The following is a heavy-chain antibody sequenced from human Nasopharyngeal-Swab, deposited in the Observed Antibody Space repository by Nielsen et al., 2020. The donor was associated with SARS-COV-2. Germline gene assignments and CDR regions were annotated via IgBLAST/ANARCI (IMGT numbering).Heavy chain of an antibody. CDR3: ARGIIAAAED. J-gene: IGHJ4*02. CDR2: ISYDGSTK. V-gene: IGHV3-30-3*01. CDR1: GFTFTSYD. Sequence: LSLTCAASGFTFTSYDIHWVRQAPGKGLEWVAVISYDGSTKYYADSVKGRFTVSRDNSKNTLYLQMNSLRAEDTAVYYCARGIIAAAEDWGQGTLVTASS. D-gene: IGHD6-13*01.